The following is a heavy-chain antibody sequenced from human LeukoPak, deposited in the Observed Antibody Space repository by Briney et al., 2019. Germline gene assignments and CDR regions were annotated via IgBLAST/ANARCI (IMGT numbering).Heavy chain of an antibody. CDR2: IYTSGST. J-gene: IGHJ5*02. CDR3: ARAGYSSSWYRWFDP. CDR1: GGSISSGSYY. V-gene: IGHV4-61*02. D-gene: IGHD6-13*01. Sequence: PSETLSLTCTVSGGSISSGSYYWSWIRQPAGKGLKWIGRIYTSGSTNYNPSLKSRVTISVDTSKNQFSLKLSSVTAADTAVYYCARAGYSSSWYRWFDPWGQGTLVTVSS.